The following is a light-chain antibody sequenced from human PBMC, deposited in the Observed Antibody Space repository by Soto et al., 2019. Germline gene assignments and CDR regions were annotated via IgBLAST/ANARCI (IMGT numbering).Light chain of an antibody. J-gene: IGLJ1*01. CDR3: SSYTTSYFYV. CDR2: GVK. CDR1: GRDIGAYDY. V-gene: IGLV2-14*01. Sequence: QSVLTQPASVSGSPGQSITISCTGSGRDIGAYDYVSWYQQHPGKAPKLLIYGVKNRPSGVSYRFSDSKSAFTASLTISGLQAEEEAHYYCSSYTTSYFYVFGTGTKLTVL.